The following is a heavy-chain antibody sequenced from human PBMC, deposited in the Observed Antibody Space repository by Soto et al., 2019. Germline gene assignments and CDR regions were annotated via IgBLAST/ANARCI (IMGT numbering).Heavy chain of an antibody. J-gene: IGHJ3*02. D-gene: IGHD1-26*01. CDR3: AREWARVGATGGNAFDI. V-gene: IGHV4-34*01. Sequence: SETLSLTCAVYGGSFSGYYWSWIRQPPGKGLEWIGEINHSGSTNYNPSLKSRVTISVDTSKNQFSLKLGSVTAADTAVYYCAREWARVGATGGNAFDIWGQGTMVTVSS. CDR1: GGSFSGYY. CDR2: INHSGST.